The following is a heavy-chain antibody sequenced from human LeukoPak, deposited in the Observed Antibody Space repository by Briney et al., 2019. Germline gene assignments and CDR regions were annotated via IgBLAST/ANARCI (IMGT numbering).Heavy chain of an antibody. J-gene: IGHJ6*03. V-gene: IGHV3-74*01. CDR3: ARYSNYYYYYYMDV. Sequence: GGSLRLSCAASGFTFSSYWNHWVRQAPGKGLVWVSRLNSDGSSTSYADSVKGRFTISRDNAKNTLYLQMNSLRAEDTAVYYCARYSNYYYYYYMDVGDKGATGTVYS. CDR2: LNSDGSST. D-gene: IGHD4-11*01. CDR1: GFTFSSYW.